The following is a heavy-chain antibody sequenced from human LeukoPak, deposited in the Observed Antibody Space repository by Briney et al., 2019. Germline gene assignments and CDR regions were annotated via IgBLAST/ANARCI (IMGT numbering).Heavy chain of an antibody. J-gene: IGHJ6*03. Sequence: ASVKVSCKASGGTFSSYAISWVRQAPGQGLEWMGGIIPIFGTANYAQKFQGRVTITTDESTSTAYMELSSLRSEDTAVYYYARGLGSSSSSNYYYYMDVWGKGTTVTVSS. V-gene: IGHV1-69*05. CDR1: GGTFSSYA. D-gene: IGHD6-6*01. CDR2: IIPIFGTA. CDR3: ARGLGSSSSSNYYYYMDV.